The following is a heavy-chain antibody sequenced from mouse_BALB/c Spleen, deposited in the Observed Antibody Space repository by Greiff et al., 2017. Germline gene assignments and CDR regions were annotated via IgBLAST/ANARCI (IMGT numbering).Heavy chain of an antibody. D-gene: IGHD1-2*01. V-gene: IGHV1-20*02. CDR3: ARSGGYYGDYFDY. J-gene: IGHJ2*01. Sequence: EVKLVESGPELVKPGASVKISCKASGYSFTGYFMNWVMQSHGKSLEWIGRINPYNGDTFYNQKFKGKATLTVDKSSSTAHMELRSLASEDSAVYYCARSGGYYGDYFDYWGQGTTLTVSS. CDR2: INPYNGDT. CDR1: GYSFTGYF.